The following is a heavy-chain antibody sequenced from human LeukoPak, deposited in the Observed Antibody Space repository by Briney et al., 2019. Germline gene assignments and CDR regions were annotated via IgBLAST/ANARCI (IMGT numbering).Heavy chain of an antibody. CDR1: GGSFSGYY. V-gene: IGHV4-34*01. CDR2: INHSGST. Sequence: KPSETLSLTCAVYGGSFSGYYWSWIRQPPGKGLEWIGEINHSGSTNYNPSLKSRVTISVDTSKDQFSLKLSSVTAADTAVYYCARAGIVARRGGVFDYWGQGTLVTVPS. D-gene: IGHD6-6*01. J-gene: IGHJ4*02. CDR3: ARAGIVARRGGVFDY.